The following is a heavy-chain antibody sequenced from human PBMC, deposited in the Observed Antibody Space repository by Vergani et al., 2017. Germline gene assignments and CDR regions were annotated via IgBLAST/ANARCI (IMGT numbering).Heavy chain of an antibody. Sequence: EVQLVESGGGLVQPGGSLRLSCAASGFTFSTYAMTWVRQAPGKGLEWVASIRSDESRRYYGDSMEGPFTISRDISKNTLFLHMNSLRPEDTAVYYCAKVGRSEVAGTFGAFDIWGQGTMVTVSS. CDR2: IRSDESRR. D-gene: IGHD6-19*01. V-gene: IGHV3-23*04. CDR1: GFTFSTYA. CDR3: AKVGRSEVAGTFGAFDI. J-gene: IGHJ3*02.